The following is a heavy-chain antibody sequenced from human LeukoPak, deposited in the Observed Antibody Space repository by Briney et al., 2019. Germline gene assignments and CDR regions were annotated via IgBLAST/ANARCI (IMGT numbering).Heavy chain of an antibody. CDR2: ISAYNGNT. V-gene: IGHV1-18*01. CDR3: ARGERYGGNGVY. D-gene: IGHD2-15*01. Sequence: ASVKVSCKASGYTFTSYGISWVRQAPGQGLEWMGWISAYNGNTNYAQKLQGRVTMTRNTSISTAYMELSSLRSEDTAVYYCARGERYGGNGVYWGQGTLVTVSS. CDR1: GYTFTSYG. J-gene: IGHJ4*02.